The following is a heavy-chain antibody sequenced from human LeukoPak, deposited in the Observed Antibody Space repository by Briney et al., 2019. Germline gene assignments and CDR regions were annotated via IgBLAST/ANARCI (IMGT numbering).Heavy chain of an antibody. D-gene: IGHD2-2*01. Sequence: GGSLRLSCAASGFTFSSYSMNWVRQAPGKGLEWVSSISSSSSYIYYADSVKSRFTISRDNAKNSLYLQMNSLRAEDTAVYYCARDGDIVVVRPIDYWGQGTLVTVSS. CDR2: ISSSSSYI. CDR3: ARDGDIVVVRPIDY. V-gene: IGHV3-21*01. CDR1: GFTFSSYS. J-gene: IGHJ4*02.